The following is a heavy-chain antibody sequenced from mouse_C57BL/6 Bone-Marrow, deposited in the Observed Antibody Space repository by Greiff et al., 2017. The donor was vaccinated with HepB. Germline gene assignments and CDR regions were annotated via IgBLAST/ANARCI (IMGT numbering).Heavy chain of an antibody. CDR3: ARWGFVITTVVNYFDY. Sequence: QVQLQQPGAELVKPGASVKMSCKASGYTFTSYWITWVKQRPGQGLEWIGDIYPGSGSTNYNGKFKSKATLTVDTSSSTAYIQLSSLTSEDSAVYYCARWGFVITTVVNYFDYWGQGTTLTVSS. CDR2: IYPGSGST. CDR1: GYTFTSYW. V-gene: IGHV1-55*01. D-gene: IGHD1-1*01. J-gene: IGHJ2*01.